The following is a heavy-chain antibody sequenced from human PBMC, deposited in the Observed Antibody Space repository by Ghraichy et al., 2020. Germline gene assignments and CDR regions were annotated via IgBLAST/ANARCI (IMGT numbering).Heavy chain of an antibody. CDR3: ARDYCTGGTCYYFDF. CDR1: GFEGRDQA. D-gene: IGHD2-8*02. V-gene: IGHV3-30*04. CDR2: VASDGKNT. Sequence: GGSMRREGGGSGFEGRDQAIQGIRQAPGKGVEWVAVVASDGKNTYYADSVKGRYTVSRDKSKNTLSLQMNSLRPEDTAVYYCARDYCTGGTCYYFDFWGQGTLVTVSS. J-gene: IGHJ4*02.